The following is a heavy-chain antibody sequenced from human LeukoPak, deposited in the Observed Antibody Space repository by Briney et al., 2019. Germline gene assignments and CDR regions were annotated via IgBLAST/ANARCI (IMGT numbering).Heavy chain of an antibody. CDR1: GFTFSSYA. J-gene: IGHJ5*02. V-gene: IGHV3-23*01. CDR3: AKGMGATTCLLCDL. Sequence: QPGGSLRLSCAASGFTFSSYAMSWVRLAPGKGREWVSAVTGGGSITYYAESVKGRFTISRDDSKDTLYLQMSSLRAEDTAVYFCAKGMGATTCLLCDLWGQGTLVTVSS. D-gene: IGHD1-26*01. CDR2: VTGGGSIT.